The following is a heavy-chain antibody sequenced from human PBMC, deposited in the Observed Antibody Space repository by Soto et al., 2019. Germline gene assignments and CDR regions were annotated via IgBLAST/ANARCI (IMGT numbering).Heavy chain of an antibody. V-gene: IGHV4-4*07. CDR2: IYTSGST. D-gene: IGHD5-12*01. CDR3: ARNLQRADVEMATLGHDPVAFDI. J-gene: IGHJ3*02. Sequence: AETLSLTCTVSGGSISSYYWSWIRQAAGKGLEWIGRIYTSGSTNYNPSLKSRVTMSVDTSKNQFSLKLSSVTAADTAVYYCARNLQRADVEMATLGHDPVAFDIWGQGTMVTVSS. CDR1: GGSISSYY.